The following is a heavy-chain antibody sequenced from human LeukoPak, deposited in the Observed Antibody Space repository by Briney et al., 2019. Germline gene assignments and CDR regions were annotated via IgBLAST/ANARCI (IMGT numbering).Heavy chain of an antibody. CDR3: ARGFLRDAHTYTYSFDH. Sequence: GGSLRLSCVGSGFTVSSNYMNWVRQAPGKGLEWVSVVYIGGTTYYADSVKGRFTISRDTTKNTIYLQMNDLRAEDTAVYYCARGFLRDAHTYTYSFDHCGQGALVTVS. V-gene: IGHV3-66*01. J-gene: IGHJ4*02. D-gene: IGHD2-2*02. CDR1: GFTVSSNY. CDR2: VYIGGTT.